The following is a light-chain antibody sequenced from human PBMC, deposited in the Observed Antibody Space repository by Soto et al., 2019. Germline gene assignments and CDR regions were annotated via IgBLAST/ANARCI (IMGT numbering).Light chain of an antibody. Sequence: ETLWTQSKTALSLSAGGRSTLCFSASQSISSSYLAWYQQKPGQAPRLLIYGASTRATGIPDRFSGSGSGTDFTLTISRLEPEDFTVYYCPQSGSSPQPFGQVANVDI. CDR1: QSISSSY. J-gene: IGKJ1*01. CDR3: PQSGSSPQP. CDR2: GAS. V-gene: IGKV3-20*01.